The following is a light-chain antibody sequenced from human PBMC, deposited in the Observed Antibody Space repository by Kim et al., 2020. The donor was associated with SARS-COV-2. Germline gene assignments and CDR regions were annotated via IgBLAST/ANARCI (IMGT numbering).Light chain of an antibody. Sequence: AIQLTQSPSSLSASVGDTVTITCRASQGISGALAWYQQKPGKAPKVLIYDASSLESEVPSRFSGSGSGTDFTLTISSLQPEDFGTYYCQQFNNYPLTVGQGTRLEIK. CDR1: QGISGA. CDR3: QQFNNYPLT. CDR2: DAS. J-gene: IGKJ5*01. V-gene: IGKV1D-13*01.